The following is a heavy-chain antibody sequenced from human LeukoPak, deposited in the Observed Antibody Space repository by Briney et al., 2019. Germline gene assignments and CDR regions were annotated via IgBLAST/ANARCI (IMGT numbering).Heavy chain of an antibody. J-gene: IGHJ4*02. CDR1: GDSVSCCY. Sequence: SETLSLTCTVSGDSVSCCYWSWIRQPAGKGLEWIGRMHASGSTNYNPSLKSRVTMSVGTSKNQFSLKLNSVTAADTAVYYCARSPDFWGYYFDYWGPGTLVPVSS. CDR2: MHASGST. V-gene: IGHV4-4*07. CDR3: ARSPDFWGYYFDY. D-gene: IGHD3-3*01.